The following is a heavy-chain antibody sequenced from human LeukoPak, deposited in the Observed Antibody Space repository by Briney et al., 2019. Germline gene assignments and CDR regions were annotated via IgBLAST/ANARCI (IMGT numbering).Heavy chain of an antibody. CDR3: ARGLWGSDAFDI. J-gene: IGHJ3*02. CDR2: IYYSGST. Sequence: SETLSLTCTVSGGSISNYYWSWIRQPPGKGLEWIGYIYYSGSTNYNPSLKSRVTISVDTSKNQFSLKLSSVTAADTAVYYCARGLWGSDAFDIWGQGTMVTVSS. D-gene: IGHD3-10*01. V-gene: IGHV4-59*01. CDR1: GGSISNYY.